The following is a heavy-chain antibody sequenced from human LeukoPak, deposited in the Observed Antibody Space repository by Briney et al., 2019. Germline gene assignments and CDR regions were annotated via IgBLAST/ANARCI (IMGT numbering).Heavy chain of an antibody. D-gene: IGHD1-14*01. CDR2: IKSDGSST. V-gene: IGHV3-74*01. J-gene: IGHJ2*01. CDR1: GFTFSNNR. CDR3: ARGSTSPGHWYFDL. Sequence: GGSLRLSCAASGFTFSNNRMHWVRLTPEKGLVWVSRIKSDGSSTTYADSVKGRFTISRDNSKKTLYLQMNSLRVEDTTVYFCARGSTSPGHWYFDLWGRGTLVTVSS.